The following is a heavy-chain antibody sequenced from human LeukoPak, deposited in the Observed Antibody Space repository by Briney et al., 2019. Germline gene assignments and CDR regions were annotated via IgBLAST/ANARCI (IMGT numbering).Heavy chain of an antibody. CDR1: GFTFSSYG. Sequence: GGSLRLSCAASGFTFSSYGMHWVRQAPGKGLEWVANIKQDGSEKYYVDSVKGRFTISRDNAKNSPYLQMNSLRAEDTAVYYCARDKGGWYSSWFDPWGQGTLVTVSS. J-gene: IGHJ5*02. CDR2: IKQDGSEK. V-gene: IGHV3-7*01. D-gene: IGHD6-19*01. CDR3: ARDKGGWYSSWFDP.